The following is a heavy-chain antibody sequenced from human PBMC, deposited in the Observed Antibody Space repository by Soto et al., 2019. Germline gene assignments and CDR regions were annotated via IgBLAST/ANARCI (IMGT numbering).Heavy chain of an antibody. Sequence: PSFQGHVTISADKSISTAYLQWSSLKASDTAMYYCASHSPGELDYWGQGTLVTVSS. V-gene: IGHV5-10-1*01. D-gene: IGHD1-26*01. J-gene: IGHJ4*02. CDR3: ASHSPGELDY.